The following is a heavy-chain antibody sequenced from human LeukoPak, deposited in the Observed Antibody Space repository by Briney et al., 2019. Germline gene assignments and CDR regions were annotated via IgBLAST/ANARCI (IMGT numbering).Heavy chain of an antibody. V-gene: IGHV1-18*01. D-gene: IGHD6-6*01. J-gene: IGHJ4*02. CDR1: GYTFTSYG. CDR2: ISAYNGNT. CDR3: AREVGYSSSDY. Sequence: GASVKVSCKASGYTFTSYGISWVRQAPGQGLEWMGWISAYNGNTNYAQKLQGRVTMTRDMSTSTVYMELSSLRSEDTAVYYCAREVGYSSSDYWGQGTLVTVSS.